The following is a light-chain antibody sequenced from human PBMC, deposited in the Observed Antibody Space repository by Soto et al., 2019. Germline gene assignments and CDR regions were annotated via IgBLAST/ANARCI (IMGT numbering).Light chain of an antibody. J-gene: IGLJ3*02. V-gene: IGLV1-40*01. Sequence: QSVLTQPPSVSGAPGQRVTISCTGSSSNIGGGYDVHWYQQIPGTAPKLLIYGDNNRPSGVPDRFSGSKSGTSASLAITGLQAEEEADYYCHSYDSSLSGSVFGGGTKVTVL. CDR2: GDN. CDR1: SSNIGGGYD. CDR3: HSYDSSLSGSV.